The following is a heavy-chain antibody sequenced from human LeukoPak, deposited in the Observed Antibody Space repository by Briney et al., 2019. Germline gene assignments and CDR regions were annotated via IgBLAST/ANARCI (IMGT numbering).Heavy chain of an antibody. CDR3: ARTDETAPAEDFQH. Sequence: GGSLRLSCAASGFSISSNYMSWVRQAPGKGLEWVSVIYSGGSTYYADSVKGRFTISRDNSKNTLYLQMKSLRAEDTAVYYCARTDETAPAEDFQHWGQGTLVTVSS. J-gene: IGHJ1*01. D-gene: IGHD2-21*02. CDR2: IYSGGST. V-gene: IGHV3-53*01. CDR1: GFSISSNY.